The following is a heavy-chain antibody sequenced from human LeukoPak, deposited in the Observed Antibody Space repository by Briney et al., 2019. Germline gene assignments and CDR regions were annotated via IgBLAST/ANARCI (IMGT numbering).Heavy chain of an antibody. CDR1: GFTVSSNY. V-gene: IGHV3-66*01. CDR3: ARVDYGDYGFDY. CDR2: IYSGGST. J-gene: IGHJ4*02. Sequence: GGSLRLSCAASGFTVSSNYMSWVRQAPGKGLEWVSVIYSGGSTYYADSVKGRFIISRGNSKNTLYLQMNSLRAEDTAVYYCARVDYGDYGFDYRGQGTLVTVSS. D-gene: IGHD4-17*01.